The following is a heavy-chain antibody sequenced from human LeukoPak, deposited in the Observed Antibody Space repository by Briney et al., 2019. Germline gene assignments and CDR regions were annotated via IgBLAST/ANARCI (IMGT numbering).Heavy chain of an antibody. D-gene: IGHD6-13*01. CDR1: EYIFPNYC. V-gene: IGHV5-51*03. Sequence: PGESLKISCTHSEYIFPNYCVGWVRQMPGKGLEWMGIIYPDDSDTIYSPSFQGRVTISADKSINTAYLEWSSLKASDTATYYCAIGRGGQQLGDFWGQGTLVTVSS. J-gene: IGHJ4*02. CDR3: AIGRGGQQLGDF. CDR2: IYPDDSDT.